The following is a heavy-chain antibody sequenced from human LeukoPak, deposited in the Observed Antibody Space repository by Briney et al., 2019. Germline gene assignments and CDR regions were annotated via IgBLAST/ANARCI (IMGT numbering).Heavy chain of an antibody. J-gene: IGHJ3*02. CDR3: AKDQESARITIFGVVISHASDI. CDR1: GFTFSNYG. D-gene: IGHD3-3*01. CDR2: IKSKTDGGTT. Sequence: GGSLRLSCAASGFTFSNYGMSWVRQAPGKGLEWVGRIKSKTDGGTTDYAAPVKGRFTISRDDSKNTLYLQMNSLRAEDTAVYYCAKDQESARITIFGVVISHASDIWGQGTMVTVSS. V-gene: IGHV3-15*01.